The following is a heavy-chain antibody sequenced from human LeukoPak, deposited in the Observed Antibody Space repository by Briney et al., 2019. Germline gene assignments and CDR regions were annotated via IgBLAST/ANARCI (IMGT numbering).Heavy chain of an antibody. V-gene: IGHV1-46*01. CDR3: ARRSDYYYHGMDV. CDR2: INPSGGST. CDR1: GYTFTTYY. J-gene: IGHJ6*02. Sequence: APVKVSCKASGYTFTTYYMHWVRQAPGQGLEWMGIINPSGGSTTYAQKFQGRVTMTRDTSTTTVYVELSSLRSEDTAVYYCARRSDYYYHGMDVWGQGTTVTVSS.